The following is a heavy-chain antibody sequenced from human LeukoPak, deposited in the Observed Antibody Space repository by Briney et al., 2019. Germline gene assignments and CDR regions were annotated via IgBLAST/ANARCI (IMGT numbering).Heavy chain of an antibody. D-gene: IGHD6-19*01. CDR3: ARVQWLATGYYFDY. Sequence: QAGGSLRLSCAAAGFTFSSYWMSWVRQAAGRGLEWVANIKQDGSEKYYVDSLKGRFTISRDNAKNSLYLQMNSLRADDSALYYCARVQWLATGYYFDYWGQGTLVTVSS. CDR2: IKQDGSEK. J-gene: IGHJ4*02. CDR1: GFTFSSYW. V-gene: IGHV3-7*01.